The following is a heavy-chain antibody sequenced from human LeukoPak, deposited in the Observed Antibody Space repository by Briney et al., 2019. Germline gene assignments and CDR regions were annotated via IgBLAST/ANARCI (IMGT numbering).Heavy chain of an antibody. CDR3: TTAPVVAATFYFDY. CDR1: GFTFSNAW. CDR2: IKSKTDGGTT. J-gene: IGHJ4*02. V-gene: IGHV3-15*01. D-gene: IGHD2-15*01. Sequence: PGGSLRLPCAASGFTFSNAWMSWVRQAPGKGLEWVGRIKSKTDGGTTDYAAPVKGRFTISRDDSKNTLYLQMNSLKTEDTAVYYCTTAPVVAATFYFDYWGQGTLVTVSS.